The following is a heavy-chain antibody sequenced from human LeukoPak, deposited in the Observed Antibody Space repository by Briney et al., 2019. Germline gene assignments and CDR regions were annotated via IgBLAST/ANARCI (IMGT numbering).Heavy chain of an antibody. Sequence: SETLSLTCTVSGFSISSGYYWGWIRQPPEKGLEWIGTIHHSANTNYNPSLKSRVTMSVDTSKNQFSLKLSSVTAADTAVYYCARVKGGYYTPFDYWGQGTLVTVSS. CDR2: IHHSANT. V-gene: IGHV4-38-2*02. J-gene: IGHJ4*02. CDR1: GFSISSGYY. D-gene: IGHD3-3*01. CDR3: ARVKGGYYTPFDY.